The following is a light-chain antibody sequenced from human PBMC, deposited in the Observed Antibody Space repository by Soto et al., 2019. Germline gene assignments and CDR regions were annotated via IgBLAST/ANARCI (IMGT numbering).Light chain of an antibody. Sequence: EIVLTQSPGTLSLSPGERATLSCRASQSVSSNLAWYQQKPGQAPSLIIYGASTRATGTPARFSGSGSGTDFTLTISRLEPEDFEVYYCQQYGSSPGTFGQGTKVDIK. CDR2: GAS. V-gene: IGKV3-20*01. CDR1: QSVSSN. CDR3: QQYGSSPGT. J-gene: IGKJ1*01.